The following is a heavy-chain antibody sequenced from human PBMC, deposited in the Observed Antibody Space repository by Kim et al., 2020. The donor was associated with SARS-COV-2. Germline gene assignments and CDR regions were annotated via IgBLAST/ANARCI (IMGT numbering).Heavy chain of an antibody. CDR3: ARLYSSSWYDAFDI. Sequence: ADAVKGRFTNSRDNAKNSLYLQMNSLRAEDTAVFYCARLYSSSWYDAFDIWGQGTMVTVSS. V-gene: IGHV3-21*01. J-gene: IGHJ3*02. D-gene: IGHD6-13*01.